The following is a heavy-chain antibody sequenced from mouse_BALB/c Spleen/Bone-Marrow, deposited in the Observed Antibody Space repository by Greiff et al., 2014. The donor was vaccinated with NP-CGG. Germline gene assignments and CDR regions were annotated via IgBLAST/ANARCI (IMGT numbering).Heavy chain of an antibody. CDR2: INPNIGGT. J-gene: IGHJ3*01. CDR3: ARGRFAY. CDR1: GYTFTDYT. V-gene: IGHV1-22*01. Sequence: VQLQQSGPELVKPGASVKISCKTSGYTFTDYTIHWVKQSPGKSLEWIGNINPNIGGTTYNQKFKGKATSTLDKSSSTTYMELHSLTSEDSAVYYCARGRFAYWGQGTLVTVSA.